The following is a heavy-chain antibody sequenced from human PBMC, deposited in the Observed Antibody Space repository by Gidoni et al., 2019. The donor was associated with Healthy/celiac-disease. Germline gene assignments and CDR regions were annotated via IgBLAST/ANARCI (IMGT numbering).Heavy chain of an antibody. Sequence: PASGFTFSSYWMHWVRQAPGKGLVWVSRINSDGSSTSYADSVKGRFTISRDNAKNTLYLQMNSLRAEDTAVYYCARDGLLWFGETLGTPDYWGQGTLVTVSS. D-gene: IGHD3-10*01. J-gene: IGHJ4*02. CDR2: INSDGSST. V-gene: IGHV3-74*01. CDR1: GFTFSSYW. CDR3: ARDGLLWFGETLGTPDY.